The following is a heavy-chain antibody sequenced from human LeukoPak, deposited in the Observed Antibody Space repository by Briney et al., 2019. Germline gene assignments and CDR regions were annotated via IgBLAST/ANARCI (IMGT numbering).Heavy chain of an antibody. CDR3: ARSLNLVVVMVPVPSYFDI. Sequence: PSETLSLTCALSGASISGSDYYWGWIRQSPGKGLEWIGSVYSSGNTFYNPSLKSRVAMSVDTSKNHFSLDLASVTTSDTAVYYCARSLNLVVVMVPVPSYFDIWGQGTPVTVSS. CDR1: GASISGSDYY. CDR2: VYSSGNT. D-gene: IGHD3-9*01. V-gene: IGHV4-39*02. J-gene: IGHJ1*01.